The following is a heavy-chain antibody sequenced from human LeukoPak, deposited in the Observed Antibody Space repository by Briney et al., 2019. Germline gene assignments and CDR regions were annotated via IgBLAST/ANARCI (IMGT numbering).Heavy chain of an antibody. D-gene: IGHD5-12*01. CDR1: GFTVSSNY. V-gene: IGHV3-9*03. CDR3: AKDGSGYDSSLTTVVEYPYYFDY. J-gene: IGHJ4*02. Sequence: PGGSLRLSCAASGFTVSSNYMSWVRQAPGKGLEWVSGMSWNSGSIGYADSVKGRFTISRDNAKNSLYLQMNSLRAEDMALYYSAKDGSGYDSSLTTVVEYPYYFDYWGQGTLVTVSS. CDR2: MSWNSGSI.